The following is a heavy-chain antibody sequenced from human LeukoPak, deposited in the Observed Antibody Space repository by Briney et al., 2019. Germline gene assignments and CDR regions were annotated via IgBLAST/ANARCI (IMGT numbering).Heavy chain of an antibody. CDR3: ARASGYYLGYFQH. D-gene: IGHD3-22*01. V-gene: IGHV4-34*01. Sequence: SETLSLTCAVYGGSFSGYYWSWIRQPPGKGLEWIGEINHSGSTNYNPSLKSRVTISVDTSKNQFSLKLSSVTAADTAVYYCARASGYYLGYFQHWGQGTLVTVSS. CDR2: INHSGST. CDR1: GGSFSGYY. J-gene: IGHJ1*01.